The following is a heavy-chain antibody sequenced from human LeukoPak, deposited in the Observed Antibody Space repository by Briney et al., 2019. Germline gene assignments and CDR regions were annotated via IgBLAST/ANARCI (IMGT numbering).Heavy chain of an antibody. CDR3: ANGHTIFGVVSIFDY. Sequence: GGSLRLSGEASGLPFSTFAMTWVRRVPGKGFEWVAIIGGSGGGGSTYYADSVNGWFTNSRDNSQNTVFLQMNTLRVEDTDVYYCANGHTIFGVVSIFDYWGQGTLVTVSS. CDR2: IGGSGGGGST. CDR1: GLPFSTFA. D-gene: IGHD3-3*01. J-gene: IGHJ4*02. V-gene: IGHV3-23*01.